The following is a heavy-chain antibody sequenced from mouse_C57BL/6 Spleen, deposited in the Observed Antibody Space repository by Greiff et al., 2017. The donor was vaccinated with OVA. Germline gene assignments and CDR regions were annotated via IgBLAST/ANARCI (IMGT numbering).Heavy chain of an antibody. CDR1: GFSLTSYG. D-gene: IGHD2-1*01. Sequence: VKLMESGPGLVAPSQSLSITCTVSGFSLTSYGVHWVRQPPGKGLEWLVVIWSDGSTTYNSALKSRLSISKDNSKSQVFLKMNSLQTDDTAMYYCAREGDYGNFYFDYWGQGTTLTVSS. CDR3: AREGDYGNFYFDY. CDR2: IWSDGST. V-gene: IGHV2-6*03. J-gene: IGHJ2*01.